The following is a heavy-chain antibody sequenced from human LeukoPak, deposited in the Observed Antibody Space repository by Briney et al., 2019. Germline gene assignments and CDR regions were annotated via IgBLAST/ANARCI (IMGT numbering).Heavy chain of an antibody. D-gene: IGHD1-26*01. V-gene: IGHV4-38-2*01. CDR3: ASLNLGRGYNWFDP. CDR2: FYHSETT. Sequence: SETLSLTCSVSGYSISSGYYWGWIRQSPGKGLEWIGSFYHSETTYYNPSLKSRVTISVDTSKNQFSLKLSSVTAADTAVYYCASLNLGRGYNWFDPWGQGTLVTVSS. CDR1: GYSISSGYY. J-gene: IGHJ5*02.